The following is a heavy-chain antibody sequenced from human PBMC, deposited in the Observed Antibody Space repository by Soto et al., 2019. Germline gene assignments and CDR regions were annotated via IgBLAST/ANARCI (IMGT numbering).Heavy chain of an antibody. J-gene: IGHJ5*02. CDR3: ARGLSSSYYDFWSGYRSHWFDP. CDR1: GYTFTSYG. V-gene: IGHV1-18*01. Sequence: ASVKVSCKASGYTFTSYGISWVRQAPGQGLEWMGWISAYNGNTNYAQKFQGRVTMTTDTSTSTAYMDLRSLRSDDTAVYYCARGLSSSYYDFWSGYRSHWFDPWGQGTLVTVSS. D-gene: IGHD3-3*01. CDR2: ISAYNGNT.